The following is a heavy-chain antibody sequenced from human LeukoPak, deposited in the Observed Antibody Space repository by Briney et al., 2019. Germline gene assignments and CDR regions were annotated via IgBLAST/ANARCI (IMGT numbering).Heavy chain of an antibody. V-gene: IGHV1-69*02. J-gene: IGHJ6*02. CDR3: ARGRNYGDFDYGMDV. CDR2: IIPILAIA. CDR1: GGSFSSYT. Sequence: SVKVSCKASGGSFSSYTISWVRQAPGQGLEWMGGIIPILAIATYAQKFQGRVTNTADKSTSTAYMELSSLRSEDTAVYYCARGRNYGDFDYGMDVWGQGTTVTVSS. D-gene: IGHD4-17*01.